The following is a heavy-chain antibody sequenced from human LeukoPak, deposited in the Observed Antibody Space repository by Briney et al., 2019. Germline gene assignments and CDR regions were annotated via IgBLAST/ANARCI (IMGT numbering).Heavy chain of an antibody. CDR3: ARRTGYYDGFDY. CDR2: IYYTGST. J-gene: IGHJ4*02. D-gene: IGHD3/OR15-3a*01. Sequence: SETLSLTCTVSDGSISRYYWSWIRQPPGKGLEWIGYIYYTGSTNYNPSLKSRVTISVDTSKNQFSLKLSSVTAADTAVYYCARRTGYYDGFDYWGQGTLVTVSS. CDR1: DGSISRYY. V-gene: IGHV4-59*01.